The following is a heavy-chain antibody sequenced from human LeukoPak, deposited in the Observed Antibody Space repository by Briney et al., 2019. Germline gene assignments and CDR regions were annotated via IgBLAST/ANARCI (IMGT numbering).Heavy chain of an antibody. V-gene: IGHV3-7*03. CDR3: AREKFDY. CDR1: GFTFSNYW. Sequence: GGPLRLSCAASGFTFSNYWMNWVRQTPGKGLEWVANIKHDGSEKYYVDSMKGRFTISRDNAKNSLYLQMNSLRAEDTAVYYCAREKFDYWGQGTLVTVSS. CDR2: IKHDGSEK. J-gene: IGHJ4*02.